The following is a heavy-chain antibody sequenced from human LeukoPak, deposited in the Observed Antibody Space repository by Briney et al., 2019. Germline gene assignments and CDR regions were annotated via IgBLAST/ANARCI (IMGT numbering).Heavy chain of an antibody. Sequence: GGSLRLSCAASGFTFSSYGMHWVRRAPGKGLGWVAVISYDGSNKYYADSVRGRFTISRDNSKNTLYLQMNSLRAEDTAVYYCARAGVGYYDSSGYYYWGQRTLVTVSS. CDR3: ARAGVGYYDSSGYYY. D-gene: IGHD3-22*01. CDR1: GFTFSSYG. J-gene: IGHJ4*02. CDR2: ISYDGSNK. V-gene: IGHV3-30*03.